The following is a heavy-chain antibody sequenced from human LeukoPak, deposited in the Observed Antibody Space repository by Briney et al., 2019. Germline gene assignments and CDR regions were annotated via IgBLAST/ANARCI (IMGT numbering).Heavy chain of an antibody. CDR1: GYTFTGYY. V-gene: IGHV1-2*02. Sequence: ASVKVSCKASGYTFTGYYMHWVRQAPGQGLEWMGWINPNSGGTNYAQKFQGRVTMTRDTSISTAYMELSRLRSDDTAVYYCARGVARLLMRYYYYMDVWGKGTTVTVSS. CDR2: INPNSGGT. J-gene: IGHJ6*03. D-gene: IGHD2-15*01. CDR3: ARGVARLLMRYYYYMDV.